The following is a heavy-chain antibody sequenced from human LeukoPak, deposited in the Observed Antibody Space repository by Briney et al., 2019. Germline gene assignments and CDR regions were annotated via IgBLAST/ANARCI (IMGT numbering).Heavy chain of an antibody. D-gene: IGHD2-15*01. CDR2: ISGSGGST. CDR1: GFTFSNDW. CDR3: ASRHCSGGGCYFAGADPFDY. J-gene: IGHJ4*02. V-gene: IGHV3-23*01. Sequence: PGGSLRLSCAASGFTFSNDWMNWVRQAPGKGLEWVSSISGSGGSTHYADSVKGRFTISRDKTKSTLYLQMNSLRAEDTAVYFCASRHCSGGGCYFAGADPFDYWGQGTLVTVSS.